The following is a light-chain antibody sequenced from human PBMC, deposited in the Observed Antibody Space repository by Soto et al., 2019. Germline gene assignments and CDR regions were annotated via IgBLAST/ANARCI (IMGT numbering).Light chain of an antibody. V-gene: IGKV1-5*03. J-gene: IGKJ4*01. CDR2: KAS. CDR1: QSIGST. Sequence: DIQMTQSPSTLSASVGDRVTLTCRASQSIGSTLAWYQQKPGKAPKLLMYKASSLETGVPSRFSGSGSGTEFTLTISSLQPDDFATYFCQQYHRYSPLTFGEGTTVEIK. CDR3: QQYHRYSPLT.